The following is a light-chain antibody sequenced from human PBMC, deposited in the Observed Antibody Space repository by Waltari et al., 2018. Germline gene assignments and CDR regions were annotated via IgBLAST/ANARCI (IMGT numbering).Light chain of an antibody. CDR2: EVR. V-gene: IGLV2-14*01. CDR1: SSDVRAYDY. CDR3: TSYTTSRTWV. Sequence: SALTQPASVSGSPGQSITISCPGTSSDVRAYDYVSWYQQKPGKAPQLIIYEVRDRPPGVPNRFSGSKSGYTAFLTISGLQAEDEADYYCTSYTTSRTWVFGGGTKLTVL. J-gene: IGLJ3*02.